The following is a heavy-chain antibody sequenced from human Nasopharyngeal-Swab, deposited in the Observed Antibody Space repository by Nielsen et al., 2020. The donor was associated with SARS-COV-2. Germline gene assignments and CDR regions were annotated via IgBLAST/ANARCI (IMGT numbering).Heavy chain of an antibody. CDR1: GFTVSSNY. J-gene: IGHJ3*02. CDR3: ASATVSSGWSNDAFDI. Sequence: GESLKISCAASGFTVSSNYMSWVRQAPGKGLEWVSVIYSGDSTYYADSVKGRFTISRHNSKNTLYLQMNSLRAEDTAVYYCASATVSSGWSNDAFDIWGQGTMVTVSS. V-gene: IGHV3-53*01. D-gene: IGHD6-19*01. CDR2: IYSGDST.